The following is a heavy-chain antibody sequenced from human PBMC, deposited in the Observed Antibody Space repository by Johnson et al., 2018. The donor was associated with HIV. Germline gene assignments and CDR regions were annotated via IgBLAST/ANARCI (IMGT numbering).Heavy chain of an antibody. D-gene: IGHD1-26*01. CDR2: ISYDAKHK. Sequence: QMQLVESVGGVVQPGRSLRLSCAASGFTFSSYAMHWVRQAPGKGLEWVAVISYDAKHKYDADSLKGRFTVSRDNSKNTLYLQMNSLTADDTAVYYCAKDRGSYYFYAFDIWGQGTMVTVSS. J-gene: IGHJ3*02. V-gene: IGHV3-30*04. CDR1: GFTFSSYA. CDR3: AKDRGSYYFYAFDI.